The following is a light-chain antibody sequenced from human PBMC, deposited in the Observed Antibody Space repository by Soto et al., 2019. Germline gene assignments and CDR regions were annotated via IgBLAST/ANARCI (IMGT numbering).Light chain of an antibody. V-gene: IGKV3-15*01. J-gene: IGKJ2*01. CDR1: QSVSSN. CDR3: QQYNNWPRMYT. Sequence: EIVTTQSPATLSVSPGERATLSCRASQSVSSNLAWYQQKPGQAPRLLIYGASTRATGIPARFSGSVSGTEFTLTISSLQSEDFAVYYCQQYNNWPRMYTFGQGTKLEIK. CDR2: GAS.